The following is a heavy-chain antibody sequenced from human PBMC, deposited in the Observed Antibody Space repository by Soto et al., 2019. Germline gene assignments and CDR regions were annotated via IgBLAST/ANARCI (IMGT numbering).Heavy chain of an antibody. CDR2: LNPRDPAA. J-gene: IGHJ6*02. CDR3: ARGGKHGSHFYGMDV. D-gene: IGHD1-26*01. V-gene: IGHV5-51*01. CDR1: GYSFITYW. Sequence: GESLKISCVGAGYSFITYWVAWVRQMPGKGLEWMGILNPRDPAATYSPSFQGQVTISADRSISTAYLQWNSLKASDTAIYYCARGGKHGSHFYGMDVWGQGTTVTVSS.